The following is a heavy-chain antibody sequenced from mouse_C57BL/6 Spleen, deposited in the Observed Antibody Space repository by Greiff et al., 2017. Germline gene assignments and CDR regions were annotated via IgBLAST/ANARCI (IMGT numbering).Heavy chain of an antibody. V-gene: IGHV1-7*01. J-gene: IGHJ3*01. CDR3: ARGWAY. CDR1: GYTFTSYW. CDR2: INPSSGYT. D-gene: IGHD2-3*01. Sequence: VQLQQSGAELAKPGASVKLSCKASGYTFTSYWMHWVKQRPGQGLEWIGYINPSSGYTKYNQKFKDKATLTVDKSSSTAYMELRSLTSEDTAVYYCARGWAYWGQGTLVTVSA.